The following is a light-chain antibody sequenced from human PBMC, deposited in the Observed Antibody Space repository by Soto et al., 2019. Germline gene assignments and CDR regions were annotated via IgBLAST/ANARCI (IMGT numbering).Light chain of an antibody. CDR1: QSVSSSS. J-gene: IGKJ1*01. CDR2: GAS. CDR3: QQYGSSRT. Sequence: EIGLTQSPGTLSLSPGERATLSCRASQSVSSSSFAWYQQKPGQAPRLLSYGASSMATGIPDRFSGSGSGTFFTLTISRLEPDDGAVYYWQQYGSSRTFGQETKVEIE. V-gene: IGKV3-20*01.